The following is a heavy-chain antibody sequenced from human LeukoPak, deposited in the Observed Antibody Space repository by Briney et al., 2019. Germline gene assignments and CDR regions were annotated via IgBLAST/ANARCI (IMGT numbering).Heavy chain of an antibody. CDR2: INHSGST. CDR1: GGSFSGYY. D-gene: IGHD3-10*01. J-gene: IGHJ4*02. CDR3: ARGLYYYGSGSYIY. V-gene: IGHV4-34*01. Sequence: SETLSLTCAVYGGSFSGYYWSWIRQPPGKGLEWIGEINHSGSTNYNPSLKSRVTISVDTSKNQFSLKLSSVTAADTAVYYCARGLYYYGSGSYIYWGQGTLVTVSS.